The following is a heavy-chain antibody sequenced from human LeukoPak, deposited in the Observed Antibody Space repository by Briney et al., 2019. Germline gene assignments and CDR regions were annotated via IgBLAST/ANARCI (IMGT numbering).Heavy chain of an antibody. D-gene: IGHD6-19*01. CDR2: IYHSGST. J-gene: IGHJ3*02. CDR3: ARGREYSGGYEAFNI. V-gene: IGHV4-38-2*01. CDR1: GDSISSGYY. Sequence: SETLSLSCAVSGDSISSGYYWGWIRQPPGKGLEWIGSIYHSGSTYDNPSLKSRVTISVDTSKNQFSLKLNSVTAADTAVYYCARGREYSGGYEAFNIWGQGTMVSVSS.